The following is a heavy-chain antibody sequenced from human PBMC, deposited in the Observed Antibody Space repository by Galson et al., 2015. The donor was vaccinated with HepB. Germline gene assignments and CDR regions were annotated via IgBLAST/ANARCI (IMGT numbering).Heavy chain of an antibody. V-gene: IGHV6-1*01. J-gene: IGHJ6*02. CDR3: ARDRGSSSYGFDV. Sequence: CAISGDSVPSKSSGWNRIRQSPSRGLEWLGRTYYRSKWYNDYVVSVKSRITINPDTSKNQFSLQLNSVTPDDTAVYYCARDRGSSSYGFDVWGQGTTVTVSS. CDR1: GDSVPSKSSG. D-gene: IGHD6-6*01. CDR2: TYYRSKWYN.